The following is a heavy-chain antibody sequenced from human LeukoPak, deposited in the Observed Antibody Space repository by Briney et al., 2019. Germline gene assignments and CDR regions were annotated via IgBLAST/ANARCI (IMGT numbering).Heavy chain of an antibody. CDR3: ARDHVVVVAAHYYYYYMDV. CDR2: INPNSGGT. D-gene: IGHD2-15*01. V-gene: IGHV1-2*02. J-gene: IGHJ6*03. Sequence: ASVKVSCKASGYTFTGYYMHWVRQAPGQGLEWMVWINPNSGGTNYAQKFQGRVTMTRDTSISKAYMEVSRLRSDDTAVYYCARDHVVVVAAHYYYYYMDVWGKGTTVTVSS. CDR1: GYTFTGYY.